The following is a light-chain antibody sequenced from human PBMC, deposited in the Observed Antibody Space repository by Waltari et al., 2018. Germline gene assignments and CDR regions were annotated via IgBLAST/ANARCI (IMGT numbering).Light chain of an antibody. J-gene: IGKJ4*01. CDR3: QQYNSYLLT. CDR1: QSISSW. CDR2: KAS. Sequence: DIQMTKSPSTLSASVGDRVTITCRASQSISSWLAWYQQKTGKAPKLLIYKASSLESGVPSRFSGSGSGTEFTLTISSLQPDDFATYYCQQYNSYLLTFGGGTKVEIK. V-gene: IGKV1-5*03.